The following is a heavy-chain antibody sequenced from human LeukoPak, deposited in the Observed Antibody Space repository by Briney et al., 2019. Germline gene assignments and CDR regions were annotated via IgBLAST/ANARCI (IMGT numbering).Heavy chain of an antibody. CDR3: AGGIPDEGFDP. V-gene: IGHV1-46*01. Sequence: ASVTVSCKASGYTFTSYYMHWVRQAPGQGLEWMGIINPSGGSTSYAQKFQGRVTMTRDTSTSTVYMELSSLRSEDTAVYYCAGGIPDEGFDPWGQGTLVTVSS. J-gene: IGHJ5*02. D-gene: IGHD1-14*01. CDR1: GYTFTSYY. CDR2: INPSGGST.